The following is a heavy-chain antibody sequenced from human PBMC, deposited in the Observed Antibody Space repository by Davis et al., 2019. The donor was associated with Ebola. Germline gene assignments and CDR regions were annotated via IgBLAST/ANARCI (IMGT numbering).Heavy chain of an antibody. Sequence: LSLTCAASGFTFGNYVMSWVRQAPGKGLEWVSAISGSGGSTYYADSVKGRFTISRDNAKNTLYLQMNNLRAEDTAVYYCARDSSGWDRGWFDPWGQGTLVTVSS. V-gene: IGHV3-23*01. CDR3: ARDSSGWDRGWFDP. J-gene: IGHJ5*02. CDR2: ISGSGGST. CDR1: GFTFGNYV. D-gene: IGHD6-19*01.